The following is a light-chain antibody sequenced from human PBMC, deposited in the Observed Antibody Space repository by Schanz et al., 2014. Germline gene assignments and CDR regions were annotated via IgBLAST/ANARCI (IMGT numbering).Light chain of an antibody. Sequence: EIVLTQSPATLSLSPGERATLSCRASQGVSSYLAWYQQKPGQAPRLLIYGASSRATGIPDRFSGSGSGTEFTLTISGLQSEDFAVYYCQQRSKSFTFGPGTRVD. V-gene: IGKV3D-11*01. CDR3: QQRSKSFT. CDR1: QGVSSY. CDR2: GAS. J-gene: IGKJ3*01.